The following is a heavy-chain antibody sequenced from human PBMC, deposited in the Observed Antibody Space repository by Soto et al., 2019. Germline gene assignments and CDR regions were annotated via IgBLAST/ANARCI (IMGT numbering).Heavy chain of an antibody. CDR2: ISSNSDTI. CDR1: GFTADDYA. Sequence: EVQLVESGGGLVQPGRSLRLSCVASGFTADDYAMHWVRQAPGKGLEWVSGISSNSDTIDYADSVKGRFTISRDNAKNSLFLQMKSLRPEDTALYDCAKDMKWGGMTTIHYFDSWGQGTLVTVSS. J-gene: IGHJ4*02. V-gene: IGHV3-9*02. CDR3: AKDMKWGGMTTIHYFDS. D-gene: IGHD4-17*01.